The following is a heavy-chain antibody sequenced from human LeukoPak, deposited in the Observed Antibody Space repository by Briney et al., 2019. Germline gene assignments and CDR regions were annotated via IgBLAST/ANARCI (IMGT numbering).Heavy chain of an antibody. V-gene: IGHV1-69*06. Sequence: GASVKVSCKASGGTFSSYAISWVRQAPGQGLEWMGGIIPIFGTENYAQKFQGRVTITADKSTSTAYMELSSLRSEDTAVYYCARDLGYSGSADYYYYYMDVWGKGNTVTVSS. D-gene: IGHD1-26*01. J-gene: IGHJ6*03. CDR2: IIPIFGTE. CDR3: ARDLGYSGSADYYYYYMDV. CDR1: GGTFSSYA.